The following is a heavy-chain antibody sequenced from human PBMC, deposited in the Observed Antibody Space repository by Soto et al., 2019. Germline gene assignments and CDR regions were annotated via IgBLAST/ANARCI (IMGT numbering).Heavy chain of an antibody. J-gene: IGHJ4*02. CDR2: INHSGST. CDR3: ARSLYYYGSGSYY. CDR1: GGSISSYY. Sequence: SETLSLTCTVSGGSISSYYWSWIRQPPGKGLEWIGEINHSGSTNYNPSLKSRVTISVDTSKNQFSLKLSSVTAADTAVYYCARSLYYYGSGSYYWGQGTLVTVSS. D-gene: IGHD3-10*01. V-gene: IGHV4-34*01.